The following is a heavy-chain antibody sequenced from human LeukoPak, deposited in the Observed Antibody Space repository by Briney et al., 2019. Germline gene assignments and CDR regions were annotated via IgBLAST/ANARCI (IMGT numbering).Heavy chain of an antibody. J-gene: IGHJ4*02. CDR2: IYSSGST. Sequence: SETLSLTCNVSGGSISSYYWSWIRQPAGKGLEWIGRIYSSGSTNYNPYLKSRVTMSVDTSKNQFSLNLNSVTAADTAVYYCTREQQPARPFDHWGQGTLVTVSS. V-gene: IGHV4-4*07. CDR1: GGSISSYY. CDR3: TREQQPARPFDH. D-gene: IGHD6-13*01.